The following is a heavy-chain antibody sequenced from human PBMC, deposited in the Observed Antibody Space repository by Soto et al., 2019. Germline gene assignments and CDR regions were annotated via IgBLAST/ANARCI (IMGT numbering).Heavy chain of an antibody. D-gene: IGHD2-21*02. CDR3: ASPVATVYYYYGMDV. J-gene: IGHJ6*02. Sequence: QVQLVQSGAEVKKPGSSVKVSCKASGGTFSSYAITWVRQAPGQGLEWMGGIIPIFGTADYAQKFQGRVTITADEATSTAYMELRSLSSDDTAVYYCASPVATVYYYYGMDVWGQGTTVTVAS. CDR2: IIPIFGTA. V-gene: IGHV1-69*12. CDR1: GGTFSSYA.